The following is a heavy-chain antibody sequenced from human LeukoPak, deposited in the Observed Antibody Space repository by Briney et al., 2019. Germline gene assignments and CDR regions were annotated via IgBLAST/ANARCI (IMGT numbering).Heavy chain of an antibody. CDR3: ARLAVARTAPSNYFDY. CDR2: IYPGDSDT. V-gene: IGHV5-51*01. J-gene: IGHJ4*02. D-gene: IGHD6-19*01. Sequence: GESLKISCKGSGYSFTSYWIGWVRQVPGKGLEWMGIIYPGDSDTRYSPSFQGQVTISADKSISTAYLQWSSLKASDTAMYYCARLAVARTAPSNYFDYWGQEDLVTVSS. CDR1: GYSFTSYW.